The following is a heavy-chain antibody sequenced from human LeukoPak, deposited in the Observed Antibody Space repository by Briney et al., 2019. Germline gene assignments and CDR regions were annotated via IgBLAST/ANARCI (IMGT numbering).Heavy chain of an antibody. CDR2: INHSGST. D-gene: IGHD3-16*01. V-gene: IGHV4-34*01. CDR3: ARSTYVPPYYYYYMDV. CDR1: GGSFSGYY. J-gene: IGHJ6*03. Sequence: SETLSLTCAVYGGSFSGYYWSWIRQPPGKGLEWIGEINHSGSTNYNPSLKSRVTISVDTSKNQFSLKLSSVTAADTAVYYCARSTYVPPYYYYYMDVWGKGTTVTVPS.